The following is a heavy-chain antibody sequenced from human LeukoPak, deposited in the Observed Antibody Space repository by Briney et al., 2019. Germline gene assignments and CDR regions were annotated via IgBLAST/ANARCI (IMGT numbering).Heavy chain of an antibody. V-gene: IGHV3-23*01. J-gene: IGHJ4*02. D-gene: IGHD6-13*01. CDR3: AKDKGGAAAGTPLDY. CDR2: ISDSGGHT. Sequence: GGSLRLSCAASGFTFGTYAMSWVRQAPGKGLEWVSAISDSGGHTYYADSVKGRFTISRDNAKNSLYQQMNSLRVEDTALYYCAKDKGGAAAGTPLDYWGQGTLVTVSS. CDR1: GFTFGTYA.